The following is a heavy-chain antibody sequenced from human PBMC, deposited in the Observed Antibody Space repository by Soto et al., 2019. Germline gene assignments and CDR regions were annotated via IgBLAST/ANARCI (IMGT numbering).Heavy chain of an antibody. CDR2: ISSSSSYI. V-gene: IGHV3-21*01. D-gene: IGHD2-8*01. CDR3: ARDQGYCTNGVCYTEYFQH. J-gene: IGHJ1*01. CDR1: GFTFSSYS. Sequence: GGSLRLSCAASGFTFSSYSMNWVRQAPGKGLEWVSSISSSSSYIYYADSVKGRFTISRDNAKNSLYLQMNSLRAEDTAVYYCARDQGYCTNGVCYTEYFQHWGQGTLVTVSS.